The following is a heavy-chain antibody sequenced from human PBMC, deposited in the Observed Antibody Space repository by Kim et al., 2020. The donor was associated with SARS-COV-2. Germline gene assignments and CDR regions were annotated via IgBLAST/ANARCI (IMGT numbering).Heavy chain of an antibody. Sequence: ASVKVSCKASGYTFTSYAMHWVRQAPGQRLEWMGWINAGNGNTKYSQKFQGRVTITRDTSASTAYMELSSLRSEDTAVYYCARDPVVTAKGPFDYWGQGTLVTVSS. CDR1: GYTFTSYA. J-gene: IGHJ4*02. CDR3: ARDPVVTAKGPFDY. CDR2: INAGNGNT. D-gene: IGHD2-21*02. V-gene: IGHV1-3*01.